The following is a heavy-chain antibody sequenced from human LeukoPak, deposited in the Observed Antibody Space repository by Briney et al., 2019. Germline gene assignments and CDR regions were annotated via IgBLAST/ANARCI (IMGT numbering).Heavy chain of an antibody. V-gene: IGHV3-21*06. D-gene: IGHD6-19*01. CDR3: AKDNRRHYTSGPNPDSLH. Sequence: GGSLRLSCAASGFSFSNYNMNWVRQAPGKGLEWVSCIRGSDSHIFHADSVKGRFTTSRDNAKNSLFLQMNGLRAEDTAVYYCAKDNRRHYTSGPNPDSLHWGQGALVTVSS. CDR1: GFSFSNYN. J-gene: IGHJ4*02. CDR2: IRGSDSHI.